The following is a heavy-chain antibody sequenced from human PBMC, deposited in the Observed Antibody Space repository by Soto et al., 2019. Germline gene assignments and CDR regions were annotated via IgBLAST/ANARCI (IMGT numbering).Heavy chain of an antibody. CDR3: AKENWANPDS. Sequence: PGGSLRLSCAASGFSFSDYWMNWVRRAPGKGVEFLANIKHDGSEKHYVDSVKGRFIISRDNAENSLYLQMNSLRAEDTAVYYCAKENWANPDSWGQGTLVTVSS. V-gene: IGHV3-7*01. J-gene: IGHJ4*02. D-gene: IGHD7-27*01. CDR2: IKHDGSEK. CDR1: GFSFSDYW.